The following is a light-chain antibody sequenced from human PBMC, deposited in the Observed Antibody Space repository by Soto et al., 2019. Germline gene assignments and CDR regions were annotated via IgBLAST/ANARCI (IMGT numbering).Light chain of an antibody. V-gene: IGLV2-8*01. CDR3: SSYAGSNNFV. Sequence: QSALTQPPSASGSPGQSVTISCTGTSSDVGGYNYVSWYQQHPGKAPKLMIYEVSKRPSGVSDRFSGSKSGNTASLTVSGLQAEDEADYYCSSYAGSNNFVFGTGTRSPS. J-gene: IGLJ1*01. CDR2: EVS. CDR1: SSDVGGYNY.